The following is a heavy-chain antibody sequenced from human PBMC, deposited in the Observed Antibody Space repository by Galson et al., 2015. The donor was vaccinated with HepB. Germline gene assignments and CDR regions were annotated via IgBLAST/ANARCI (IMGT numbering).Heavy chain of an antibody. Sequence: SLRLSCAASGFTVSNNYMSWVRQAPGKGLEWLSVIYSGDNTYYADSVKGRFTVSRDNYKNTLYLQMNSLRAEDAAVYYCARVPNDYGDYWGQGTLVTVSS. J-gene: IGHJ4*02. CDR1: GFTVSNNY. V-gene: IGHV3-53*01. CDR2: IYSGDNT. CDR3: ARVPNDYGDY.